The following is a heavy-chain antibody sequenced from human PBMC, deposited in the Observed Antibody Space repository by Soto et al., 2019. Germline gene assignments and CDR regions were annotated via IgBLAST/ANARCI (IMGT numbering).Heavy chain of an antibody. CDR3: ARDRGSSGYYLGGLAY. CDR2: IYYSGST. J-gene: IGHJ4*02. D-gene: IGHD3-22*01. V-gene: IGHV4-31*03. Sequence: SGTLSLTCTVSGGSISSGGYYWSWIRQHPGKGLEWIGYIYYSGSTYYNPSLKSRVTISVDTSKNQFSLKLSSVTAADTAVYYCARDRGSSGYYLGGLAYWGQGTLVTVSS. CDR1: GGSISSGGYY.